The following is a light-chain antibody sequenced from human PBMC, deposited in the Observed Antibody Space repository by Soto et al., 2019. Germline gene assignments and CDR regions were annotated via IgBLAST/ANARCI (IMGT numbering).Light chain of an antibody. CDR1: QSISSW. Sequence: DIQMTQSPSTLSVSVGDRVTTTCRASQSISSWLAWYQQKPGKAPKLLIYQASNLESGVPSRFSGSGSGTEFTLTISSLQPDDFATYYCQQYNSYSGTFGQGTKV. CDR3: QQYNSYSGT. V-gene: IGKV1-5*03. CDR2: QAS. J-gene: IGKJ1*01.